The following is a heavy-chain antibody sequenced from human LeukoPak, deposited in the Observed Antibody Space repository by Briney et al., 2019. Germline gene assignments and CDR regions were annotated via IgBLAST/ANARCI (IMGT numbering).Heavy chain of an antibody. CDR1: GGSVSSGSYY. V-gene: IGHV4-61*01. D-gene: IGHD3-22*01. J-gene: IGHJ3*02. Sequence: SETLSLTCTVSGGSVSSGSYYWSWIRQPPGKGLEWIGYIYYSGSTNYNPSLKSRVTISVDTSKNQFSLKLSSVTAADTAVYYCARVPDYYDSSGYYYDAFDIWGQGTMVTVSP. CDR2: IYYSGST. CDR3: ARVPDYYDSSGYYYDAFDI.